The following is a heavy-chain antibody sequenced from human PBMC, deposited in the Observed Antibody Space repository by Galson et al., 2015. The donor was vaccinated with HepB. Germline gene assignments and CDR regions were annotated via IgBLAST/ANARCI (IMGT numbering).Heavy chain of an antibody. Sequence: SLRLSCAASGFSFSRSWMHWVRHAPGKGLVWVSRIKGDGSDTAYADFVKGRFTVSRDNAKNTQYLQMNSLRTEDTALYYCVRDGDNYDFDYWGQGTQVTVSS. D-gene: IGHD4-17*01. CDR1: GFSFSRSW. V-gene: IGHV3-74*01. CDR3: VRDGDNYDFDY. CDR2: IKGDGSDT. J-gene: IGHJ4*02.